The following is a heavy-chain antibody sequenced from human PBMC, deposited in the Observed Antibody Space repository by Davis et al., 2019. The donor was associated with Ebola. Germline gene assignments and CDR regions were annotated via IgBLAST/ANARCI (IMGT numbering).Heavy chain of an antibody. CDR3: ATQLLAQTFDY. Sequence: PGGSLRLSCAASGFTFSSYAMHWVRQAPGKGLEWVAVISYDGSNKYYADSVKGRFTISRDNSKNTLYLQMNSLRAEDTAVYYCATQLLAQTFDYWGQGTLVTVSS. J-gene: IGHJ4*02. CDR1: GFTFSSYA. D-gene: IGHD2-2*01. CDR2: ISYDGSNK. V-gene: IGHV3-30-3*01.